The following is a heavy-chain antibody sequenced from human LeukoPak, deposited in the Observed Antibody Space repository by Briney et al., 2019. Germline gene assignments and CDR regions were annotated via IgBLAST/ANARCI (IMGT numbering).Heavy chain of an antibody. CDR2: IIPIFGTA. D-gene: IGHD3-22*01. V-gene: IGHV1-69*06. Sequence: AASVKVSCKASGGTFSNYAINWVRQAPGQGLEWMGGIIPIFGTANYAQKFQGRVTITADKSTSTVYMELNSLKSEDTAVYHCARGWDYDSGGRPTAYVYWGQGTLVTVSS. CDR3: ARGWDYDSGGRPTAYVY. J-gene: IGHJ4*02. CDR1: GGTFSNYA.